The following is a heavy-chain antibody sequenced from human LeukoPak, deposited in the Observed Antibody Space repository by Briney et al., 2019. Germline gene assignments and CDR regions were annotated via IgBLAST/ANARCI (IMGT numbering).Heavy chain of an antibody. Sequence: SETLSLTCTVSRGSVSDYHWTWVRQPAGKGLEFIGRIYASGTTSYNPSLWSRITMSMDTSKNHLSLTLTSVTAADTAVYYCARDSGANLGAFDVWGQGTLVTVS. V-gene: IGHV4-4*07. CDR1: RGSVSDYH. CDR3: ARDSGANLGAFDV. D-gene: IGHD1-26*01. CDR2: IYASGTT. J-gene: IGHJ3*01.